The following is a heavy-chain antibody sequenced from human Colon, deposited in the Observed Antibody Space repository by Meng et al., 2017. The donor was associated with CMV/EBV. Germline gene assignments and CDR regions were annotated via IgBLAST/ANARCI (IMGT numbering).Heavy chain of an antibody. CDR3: ARDSNLSGLAY. D-gene: IGHD3-10*01. V-gene: IGHV4-4*07. CDR1: GASLSSQS. J-gene: IGHJ4*02. Sequence: GPSLLNSCKTPAYTCTVSGASLSSQSSGRSLQPTGKGMDWIGRVYISGNTNYNPSLKSRVSMSMDTSKNQLSLNIRSVTAADTAVYYCARDSNLSGLAYWGQGTLVTVSS. CDR2: VYISGNT.